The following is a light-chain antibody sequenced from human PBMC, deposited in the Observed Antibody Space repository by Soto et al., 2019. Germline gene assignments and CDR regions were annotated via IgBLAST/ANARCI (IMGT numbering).Light chain of an antibody. V-gene: IGKV3-11*01. Sequence: EIVLTQSPATLSLSPGERATLSCRASQSVSSYLAWYQQKPGQAPRLLIYDASNRATGIPARFSGSGSGTDFTLTISSLEPEDFAVYYCQQRSNWSRTFGGGTKMEIK. CDR1: QSVSSY. J-gene: IGKJ4*01. CDR3: QQRSNWSRT. CDR2: DAS.